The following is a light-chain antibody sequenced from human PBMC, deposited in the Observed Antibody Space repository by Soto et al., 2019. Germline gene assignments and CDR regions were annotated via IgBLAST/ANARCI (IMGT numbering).Light chain of an antibody. CDR3: QCYYDSPGDDGVSGVV. CDR2: GTD. J-gene: IGLJ2*01. CDR1: SSNIGAGYG. V-gene: IGLV1-40*01. Sequence: QSVLTQPPSVSGAPGQRVTISCAGSSSNIGAGYGVHWYQQLPGTAPRLLIYGTDNRPSGIPDRFSGSKSGTTASLAITDLPAGDEDDYYCQCYYDSPGDDGVSGVVFGGGTKLTVL.